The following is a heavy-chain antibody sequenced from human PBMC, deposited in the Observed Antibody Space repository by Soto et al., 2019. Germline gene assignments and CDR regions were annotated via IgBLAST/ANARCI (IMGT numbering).Heavy chain of an antibody. CDR1: GDPIRDYY. D-gene: IGHD6-19*01. CDR3: ARHSSGWSAFDY. V-gene: IGHV4-59*08. Sequence: PSETLSLTCIVSGDPIRDYYWNWTRQPPGKGLEWIGHIFYNGSTNYNPSLKSRVTISVDTSKNQFSLTLRYVTAADTAVYYCARHSSGWSAFDYWGLGTLVTVSS. CDR2: IFYNGST. J-gene: IGHJ4*02.